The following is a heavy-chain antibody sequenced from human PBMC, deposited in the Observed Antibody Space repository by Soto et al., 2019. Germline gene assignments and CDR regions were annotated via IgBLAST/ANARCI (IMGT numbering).Heavy chain of an antibody. CDR1: GGTFSSYA. CDR2: IIPIFGTA. J-gene: IGHJ5*02. V-gene: IGHV1-69*13. Sequence: GASVKVSCEACGGTFSSYAISWVRQAPGQGLEWMGGIIPIFGTANYAQKFQGRVTITADESTSTAYMELSSLRSKDTAVYYCARENWDYYDSSGYYYSAWGQGTLVTVSS. D-gene: IGHD3-22*01. CDR3: ARENWDYYDSSGYYYSA.